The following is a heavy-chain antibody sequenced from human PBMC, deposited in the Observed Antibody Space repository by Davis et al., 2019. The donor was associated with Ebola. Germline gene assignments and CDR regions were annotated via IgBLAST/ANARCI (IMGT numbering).Heavy chain of an antibody. CDR1: GFTFSSYW. CDR2: INSDGSST. Sequence: LSLTCAASGFTFSSYWMHWVRQAPGKGLVWVSRINSDGSSTSYADSVKGRFTILRDNSENTLYLQMTSLRVEDTAVYYCRARLDYWGQGTLVTVSS. CDR3: RARLDY. V-gene: IGHV3-74*01. J-gene: IGHJ4*02.